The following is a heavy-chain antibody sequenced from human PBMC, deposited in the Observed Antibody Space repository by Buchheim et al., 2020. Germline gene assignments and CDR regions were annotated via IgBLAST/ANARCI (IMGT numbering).Heavy chain of an antibody. CDR2: TSYEGNNK. Sequence: QVQLVESGGGVVQPGRSLRLSCAASGFTFSSYAMHWVRQAPGKGLEWVAVTSYEGNNKYYADSVKGRFTISRDNSKNTLYLQMNSLSAEDTAVYYCARGPYCSGGNCHQGTFYYGMGVWGQGTT. V-gene: IGHV3-30*01. J-gene: IGHJ6*02. D-gene: IGHD2-15*01. CDR3: ARGPYCSGGNCHQGTFYYGMGV. CDR1: GFTFSSYA.